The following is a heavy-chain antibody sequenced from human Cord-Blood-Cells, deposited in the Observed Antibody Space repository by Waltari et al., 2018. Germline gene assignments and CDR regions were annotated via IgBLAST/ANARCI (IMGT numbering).Heavy chain of an antibody. CDR2: IIHILGIA. CDR1: GGTFSSYA. D-gene: IGHD6-6*01. CDR3: ASPIAGSRHSSSFEYFQH. V-gene: IGHV1-69*09. J-gene: IGHJ1*01. Sequence: QVQLVQSGAEVKKPGSSVKVSCKASGGTFSSYAISWVRQAPGQGLEWMGRIIHILGIANYAQKFQGRVTITADKSTSTAYMELSSLRSEDTAVYYCASPIAGSRHSSSFEYFQHWGQGTLVTVSS.